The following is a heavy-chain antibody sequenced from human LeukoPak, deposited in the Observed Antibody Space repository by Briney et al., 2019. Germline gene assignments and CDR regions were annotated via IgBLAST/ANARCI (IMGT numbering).Heavy chain of an antibody. Sequence: SGPALVKPTQALTLTCTFSGFSLSTSGMCVSWIRQPPGKALEWLARIDWDDDKYYSTSLKTRLTISKDTSKNQVVLTMTNLHPVETAAYDCARTVVTPSNLIDYLGQGDLVTVSS. V-gene: IGHV2-70*11. CDR1: GFSLSTSGMC. CDR3: ARTVVTPSNLIDY. CDR2: IDWDDDK. J-gene: IGHJ4*02. D-gene: IGHD4-23*01.